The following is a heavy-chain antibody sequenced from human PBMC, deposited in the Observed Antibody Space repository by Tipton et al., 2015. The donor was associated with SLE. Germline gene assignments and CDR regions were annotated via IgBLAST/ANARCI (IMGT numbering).Heavy chain of an antibody. Sequence: TLSLTCAVTGYSISSDYYWGWIRQAPGKGLEWIGSIYHSGTTYYNLSLRSRVTISVDTSKSQFSLKLISVTAADTAVYYCASSVPAYAFDIWGQGTTVTVS. J-gene: IGHJ3*02. CDR2: IYHSGTT. D-gene: IGHD6-25*01. V-gene: IGHV4-38-2*01. CDR1: GYSISSDYY. CDR3: ASSVPAYAFDI.